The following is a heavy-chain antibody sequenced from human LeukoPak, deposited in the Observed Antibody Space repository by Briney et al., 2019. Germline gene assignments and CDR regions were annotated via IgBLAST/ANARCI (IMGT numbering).Heavy chain of an antibody. CDR2: IYHSGNT. Sequence: PSETLSLTCTVSGYSISSGYYWAWIRQPPGGGLEWIGNIYHSGNTYYNPSLRSRVSLSVDKSKNQFSLKLSSVTAADTAVYYCARDTYSSGLGYWGQGTLVTVSS. CDR1: GYSISSGYY. V-gene: IGHV4-38-2*02. D-gene: IGHD6-19*01. J-gene: IGHJ4*02. CDR3: ARDTYSSGLGY.